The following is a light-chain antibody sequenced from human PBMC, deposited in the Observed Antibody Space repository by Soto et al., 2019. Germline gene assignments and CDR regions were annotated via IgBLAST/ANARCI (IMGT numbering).Light chain of an antibody. V-gene: IGLV2-23*01. CDR2: EGT. CDR1: SSDVGTYDL. J-gene: IGLJ3*02. CDR3: CSYAGSSTWG. Sequence: QSALTQPASVSGSPGQSITISCTGTSSDVGTYDLVSWYQRHPDKAPKLMIYEGTKRPSGVSNRFSGSKSGNTASLTISGLQAEDEADYYCCSYAGSSTWGFGGGTKLTVL.